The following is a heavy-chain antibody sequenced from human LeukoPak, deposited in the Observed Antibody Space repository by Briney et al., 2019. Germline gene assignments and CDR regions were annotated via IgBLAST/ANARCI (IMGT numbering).Heavy chain of an antibody. CDR1: GFTFSSYW. V-gene: IGHV3-7*03. D-gene: IGHD6-13*01. CDR3: AREGIAAAEDAFDI. CDR2: IKQDGSEK. Sequence: GGSLRLSCAASGFTFSSYWMSWVRRAPGKGLEWVANIKQDGSEKYYVDSVKGRFTISRDNAKNSLYLQMNSLRAEDTAVYYCAREGIAAAEDAFDIWGQGTMVTVSS. J-gene: IGHJ3*02.